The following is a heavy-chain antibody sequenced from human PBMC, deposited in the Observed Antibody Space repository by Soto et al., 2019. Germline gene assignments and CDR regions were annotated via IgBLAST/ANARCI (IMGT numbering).Heavy chain of an antibody. CDR1: GGSTRTYH. Sequence: SETLSLTCSVSGGSTRTYHWSWIRQPAGKGLEWIGRISTTGGTNYSPSLESRVTMSLDTSKNQFSLELTSVTAADTAIYYCAKGAGPPWFDPWGRGTLVTVSS. J-gene: IGHJ5*02. CDR2: ISTTGGT. V-gene: IGHV4-4*07. CDR3: AKGAGPPWFDP.